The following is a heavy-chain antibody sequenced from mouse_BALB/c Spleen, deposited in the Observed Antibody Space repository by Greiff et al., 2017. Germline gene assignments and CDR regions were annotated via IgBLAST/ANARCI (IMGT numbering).Heavy chain of an antibody. J-gene: IGHJ3*01. CDR2: IRLKSNNYAT. V-gene: IGHV6-6*02. D-gene: IGHD2-1*01. CDR3: TLLFTSAWFAY. Sequence: EVQLQESGGGLVQPGGSMKLSCVASGFTFSNYWMNWVRQSPEKGLEWVAEIRLKSNNYATHYAESVKGRFTISRDDSKSSVYLQMNNLRAEDTGIYYCTLLFTSAWFAYWGQGTLVTVSA. CDR1: GFTFSNYW.